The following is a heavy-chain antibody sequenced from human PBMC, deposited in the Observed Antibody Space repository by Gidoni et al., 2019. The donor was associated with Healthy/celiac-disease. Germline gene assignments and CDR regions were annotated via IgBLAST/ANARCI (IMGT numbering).Heavy chain of an antibody. CDR2: VDPSNGDT. CDR1: GYVFTRLY. V-gene: IGHV1-46*01. CDR3: ERDHRDLGFKALLMEN. J-gene: IGHJ4*02. D-gene: IGHD1-1*01. Sequence: QVQLLQSGAEVAKPGASVKISCKTSGYVFTRLYIHWLRQAPGQRPQWMGIVDPSNGDTTYAQSFAGRSRMTIDASTTTVFLEVKGLTLEDTALYYCERDHRDLGFKALLMENWGQGTSVTVSS.